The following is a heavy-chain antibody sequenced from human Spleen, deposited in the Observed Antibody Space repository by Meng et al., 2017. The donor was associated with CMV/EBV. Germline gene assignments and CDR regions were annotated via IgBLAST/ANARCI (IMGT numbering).Heavy chain of an antibody. V-gene: IGHV3-48*03. CDR2: ISRSGSTI. J-gene: IGHJ4*02. Sequence: GGSLRLSCAASGFTLSSYEMNWVRQAPGKGLEWVSYISRSGSTIYYADSVKGRFTISRDNAKNSLYLHMNGLRAEDTAIYYCAKSGVPRRLVGYHLDYWGRGTLVTVSS. D-gene: IGHD2-15*01. CDR3: AKSGVPRRLVGYHLDY. CDR1: GFTLSSYE.